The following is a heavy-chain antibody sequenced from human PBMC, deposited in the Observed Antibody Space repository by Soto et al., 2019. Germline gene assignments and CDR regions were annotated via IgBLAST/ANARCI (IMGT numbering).Heavy chain of an antibody. V-gene: IGHV1-3*01. CDR2: INAGNGNT. CDR3: ARDKIKVVAATTFDY. J-gene: IGHJ4*02. CDR1: GYTFTSYA. D-gene: IGHD2-15*01. Sequence: ASVKVSCKASGYTFTSYAMHWVRQAPGQRLEWMGWINAGNGNTKYSQKFQGRVTITRDTSAGTAYMELSSLRSEDTAVYYCARDKIKVVAATTFDYWGQGTLVTVSS.